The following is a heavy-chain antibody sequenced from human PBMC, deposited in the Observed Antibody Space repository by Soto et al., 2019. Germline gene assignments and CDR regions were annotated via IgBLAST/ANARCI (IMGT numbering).Heavy chain of an antibody. V-gene: IGHV3-73*01. CDR3: TRYGYDSGVVYVMDV. CDR1: GFTFSDST. Sequence: EVQLVESGGGLVQPGGSLKLSCVASGFTFSDSTMHWVRQASGKGLEWVGRIRSKANSYATAYAASVKGRFTISRDDSKNTAYLQMNSLKAEDTAVYYCTRYGYDSGVVYVMDVWGQGTTVTVSS. D-gene: IGHD3-22*01. J-gene: IGHJ6*02. CDR2: IRSKANSYAT.